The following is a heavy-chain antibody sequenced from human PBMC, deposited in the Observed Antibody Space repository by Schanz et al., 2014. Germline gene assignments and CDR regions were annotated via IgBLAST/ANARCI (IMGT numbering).Heavy chain of an antibody. CDR2: ISVYNHNK. D-gene: IGHD5-12*01. V-gene: IGHV1-18*01. CDR3: ARGIGGYGANNYFDY. Sequence: QIQLVQSGPEVKKPGATVKVSCKASGYIFITSGISWVRQAPGQGLEWMGWISVYNHNKEYDQKFQGRVTMTTDTSTSTAYMALTDLRSDDTAVYSCARGIGGYGANNYFDYWGQGTLVTVSS. J-gene: IGHJ4*02. CDR1: GYIFITSG.